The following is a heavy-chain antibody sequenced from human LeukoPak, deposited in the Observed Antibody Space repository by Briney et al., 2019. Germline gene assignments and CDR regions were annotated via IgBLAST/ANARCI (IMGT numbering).Heavy chain of an antibody. CDR1: GFTFSSYE. CDR2: ISSSGSTI. J-gene: IGHJ4*02. CDR3: AGTDIVATKDDY. D-gene: IGHD5-12*01. V-gene: IGHV3-48*03. Sequence: GGSLRLSCAASGFTFSSYEMNWVRQAPGKGLEWVSYISSSGSTIYYADSVKGRFTISRDNAKNSLYLQMSSLRAEDTAVYYCAGTDIVATKDDYWGQGNLVTVSS.